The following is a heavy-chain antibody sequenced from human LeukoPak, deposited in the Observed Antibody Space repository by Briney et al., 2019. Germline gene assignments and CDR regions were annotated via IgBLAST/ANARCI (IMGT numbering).Heavy chain of an antibody. CDR3: ARGPYGSGSYAVDT. V-gene: IGHV4-4*07. J-gene: IGHJ3*02. Sequence: SETLSLTCTVSDGSISSYYWSWIRQPAGKGLEWIGRIYKSGITNYNPSLKSRVSMSVDTSENQFSLKLSSVTAADTAVYYCARGPYGSGSYAVDTWGQGTKVTVSS. CDR1: DGSISSYY. D-gene: IGHD3-10*01. CDR2: IYKSGIT.